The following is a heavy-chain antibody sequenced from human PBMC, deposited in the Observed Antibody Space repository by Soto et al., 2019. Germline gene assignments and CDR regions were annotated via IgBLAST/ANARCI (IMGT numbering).Heavy chain of an antibody. CDR3: ARDARSPTWYFDL. V-gene: IGHV3-48*02. CDR2: ISSDSSTI. J-gene: IGHJ2*01. D-gene: IGHD6-6*01. Sequence: EVQLVESGGGLVQPGGSLRLSCAASGFTFSSYSMNWLRQTPGKGLEWVSYISSDSSTIYYADSVKGRFTISRDNARNSRYVQMNGLRDEDTAVYYCARDARSPTWYFDLWGRGTLVTVSS. CDR1: GFTFSSYS.